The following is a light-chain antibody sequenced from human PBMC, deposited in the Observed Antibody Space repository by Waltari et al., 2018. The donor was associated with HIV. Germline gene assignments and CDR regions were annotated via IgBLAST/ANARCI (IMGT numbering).Light chain of an antibody. J-gene: IGLJ3*02. CDR2: RNN. CDR1: RSTLGEGYD. CDR3: DAWDNSLSGRV. V-gene: IGLV1-47*01. Sequence: QSVLTQPPSVSGAPGQSVTISCTGSRSTLGEGYDVSWFPPLPGTAPKLLIYRNNQRPSGVPDRFTGSKSGTSASLAISGLRSEDEADYYCDAWDNSLSGRVFGGGTKLTVL.